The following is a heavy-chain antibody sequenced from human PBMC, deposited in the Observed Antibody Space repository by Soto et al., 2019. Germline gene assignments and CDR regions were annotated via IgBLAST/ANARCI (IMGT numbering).Heavy chain of an antibody. V-gene: IGHV3-30-3*01. CDR2: ISYDGTNE. CDR3: ALIKEVAYDGFDF. Sequence: QVHLVESGGGVVQPGRSLRLSCAASGFTFRSYAMHWVRQAPGKGLEWVAYISYDGTNEYYTDSVKGRFTISRDNSKNTLFLQMNSLRAEDTAVYYCALIKEVAYDGFDFWGQGTMVTVSS. CDR1: GFTFRSYA. J-gene: IGHJ3*01. D-gene: IGHD3-16*01.